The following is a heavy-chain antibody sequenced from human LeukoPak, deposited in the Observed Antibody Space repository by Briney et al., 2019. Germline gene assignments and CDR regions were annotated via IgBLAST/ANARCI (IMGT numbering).Heavy chain of an antibody. V-gene: IGHV3-23*01. CDR1: GFTFSSYG. Sequence: GGSLRLSCAASGFTFSSYGMSWVRQAPGKGLEWVSGISGSRGSTYYADSVKGRLTISRDNSKNTLYLQMNSLRAEDTAVYYCAKDWGMVRGVINYWGQGTLVTVSS. D-gene: IGHD3-10*01. J-gene: IGHJ4*02. CDR3: AKDWGMVRGVINY. CDR2: ISGSRGST.